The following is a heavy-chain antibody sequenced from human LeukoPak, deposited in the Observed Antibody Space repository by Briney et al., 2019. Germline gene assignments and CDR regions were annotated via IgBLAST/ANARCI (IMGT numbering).Heavy chain of an antibody. CDR1: GFTFSSYA. D-gene: IGHD3-3*01. CDR2: ISGSGGST. Sequence: PGGSLRLSCAASGFTFSSYAMSWVRQAPGKVLEWISAISGSGGSTYYAYSVKGRFTISRDNSKNSLYLQMNSLIANDTAVYYCATRAHDFGSGLHVWGQRTTVTVSS. V-gene: IGHV3-23*01. J-gene: IGHJ6*02. CDR3: ATRAHDFGSGLHV.